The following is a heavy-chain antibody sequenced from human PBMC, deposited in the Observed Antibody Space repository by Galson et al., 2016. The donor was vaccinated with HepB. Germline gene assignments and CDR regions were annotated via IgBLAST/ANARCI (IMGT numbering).Heavy chain of an antibody. CDR3: ARDFPGREKDAFDI. D-gene: IGHD2-8*02. CDR1: GFTLSGYG. V-gene: IGHV3-48*03. J-gene: IGHJ3*02. CDR2: SSSSGSTR. Sequence: SLRLSCAVSGFTLSGYGMNWVRQGPGKGLEWVSYSSSSGSTRHYADSVKGRFTISRDNAKNSLYLPMNSLRAEETAIYYCARDFPGREKDAFDIWGQGTMVTVSS.